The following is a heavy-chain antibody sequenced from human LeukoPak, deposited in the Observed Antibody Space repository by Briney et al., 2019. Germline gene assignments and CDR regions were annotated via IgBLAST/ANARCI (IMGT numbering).Heavy chain of an antibody. V-gene: IGHV4-39*01. CDR3: ARQTYYSSGYFDY. D-gene: IGHD3-22*01. J-gene: IGHJ4*02. CDR2: FYYSGST. Sequence: SETLSLTYTVSGGPISSSNYYWGWIRQPPGKGLEWIGSFYYSGSTYYKPSLKSRVTISVDTPMNQFSLKLSSVTAADTAVYYCARQTYYSSGYFDYWGQGTLVTVSS. CDR1: GGPISSSNYY.